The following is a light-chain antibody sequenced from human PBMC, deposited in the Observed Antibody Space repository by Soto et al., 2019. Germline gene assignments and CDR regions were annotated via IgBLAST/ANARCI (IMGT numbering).Light chain of an antibody. CDR1: QSISSW. CDR2: KAS. V-gene: IGKV1-5*03. CDR3: QQYNSYSRT. Sequence: DIQMTQSPSTLSASVGDRVTITCRASQSISSWLAWYQQKTGKAPKLLIYKASSLESGVPSRFSDSGSGTESTLTLSSLQPDDFATYYCQQYNSYSRTFGQGTKVEIK. J-gene: IGKJ1*01.